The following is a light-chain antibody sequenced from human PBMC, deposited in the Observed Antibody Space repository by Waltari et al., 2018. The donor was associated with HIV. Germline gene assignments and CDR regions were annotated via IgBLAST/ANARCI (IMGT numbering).Light chain of an antibody. J-gene: IGLJ3*02. CDR3: AAWDSSLSVAV. V-gene: IGLV1-51*01. Sequence: QSVLTQPPSVSAAPGQKVTIPCSGGSFNLGNTYVSWYQQVPGTAPKLLIYDTYNRPSGIPDRFSGSKSATSATLVIDGLQTGDEADYYCAAWDSSLSVAVFGGGTQVTVL. CDR1: SFNLGNTY. CDR2: DTY.